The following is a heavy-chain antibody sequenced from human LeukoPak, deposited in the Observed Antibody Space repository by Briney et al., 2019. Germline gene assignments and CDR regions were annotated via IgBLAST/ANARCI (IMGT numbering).Heavy chain of an antibody. CDR2: IYYSGST. Sequence: SETLSLTCTVSGGSISSYYWSWIRQPPGKGLEWIGYIYYSGSTNYNPSLKSRVTISLDASKNQLSLKLSSVTAADTAVYYCARTVGSFGVVISPYYYYYMDVWGKGTTVTVSS. CDR3: ARTVGSFGVVISPYYYYYMDV. CDR1: GGSISSYY. J-gene: IGHJ6*03. D-gene: IGHD3-3*01. V-gene: IGHV4-59*01.